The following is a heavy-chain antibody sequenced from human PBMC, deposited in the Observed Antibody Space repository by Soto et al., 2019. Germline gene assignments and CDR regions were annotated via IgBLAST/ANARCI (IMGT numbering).Heavy chain of an antibody. CDR3: TRVHTTGPVIPDY. D-gene: IGHD3-9*01. Sequence: GGSLRLSCTASGFTFGDFAMTWFRQTPGKGLEWVGFIRTKPYGGTPEYAASVKGRFTISRDDSRSIAYLQMNSLKTEDTAFYYCTRVHTTGPVIPDYWGQGTPVTVSS. V-gene: IGHV3-49*03. J-gene: IGHJ4*02. CDR2: IRTKPYGGTP. CDR1: GFTFGDFA.